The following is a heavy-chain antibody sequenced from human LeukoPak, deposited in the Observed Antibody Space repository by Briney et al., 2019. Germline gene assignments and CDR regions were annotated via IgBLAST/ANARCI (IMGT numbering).Heavy chain of an antibody. CDR3: ARGYCSSTSCYQRNWFDP. V-gene: IGHV1-18*01. J-gene: IGHJ5*02. Sequence: RASVKVSCKASGYTFTSYGISWVRQAPGQGLEWMGWISAYNGNTNYAQKLQGRVTMTTDTSTSTAYMELRSLRSDDTAVYYCARGYCSSTSCYQRNWFDPWGQGTLVTVSS. CDR1: GYTFTSYG. CDR2: ISAYNGNT. D-gene: IGHD2-2*01.